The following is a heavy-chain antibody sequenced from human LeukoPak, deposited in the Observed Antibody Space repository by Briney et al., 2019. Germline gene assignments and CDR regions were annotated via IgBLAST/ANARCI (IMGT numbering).Heavy chain of an antibody. D-gene: IGHD3-3*01. V-gene: IGHV1-46*01. CDR1: GYTFTSYY. J-gene: IGHJ5*02. CDR3: ARDRYDLGPPDP. CDR2: INPSGGST. Sequence: GASVKVSCKASGYTFTSYYMHWVRQAPGQGLEWMGIINPSGGSTSYAQKLQGRVTMTTDTSTSTAYMELRSLRSDDTAVYYCARDRYDLGPPDPWGQGTLVTVSS.